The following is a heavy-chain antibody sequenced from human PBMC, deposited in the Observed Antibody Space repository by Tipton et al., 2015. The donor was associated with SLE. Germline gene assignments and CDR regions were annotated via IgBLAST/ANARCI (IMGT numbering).Heavy chain of an antibody. CDR3: ARSSSVLTLLWPTFAY. J-gene: IGHJ4*02. CDR1: GHSISSGFY. Sequence: GLVKPSETLSLTCSVSGHSISSGFYWGWIRQSPGKGLEWIGNFYHRGTTYYNPSLKSRVTISADTSKNHLSLKLTSVTAADTAVYFCARSSSVLTLLWPTFAYLGQGTLVTVSS. D-gene: IGHD2/OR15-2a*01. CDR2: FYHRGTT. V-gene: IGHV4-38-2*01.